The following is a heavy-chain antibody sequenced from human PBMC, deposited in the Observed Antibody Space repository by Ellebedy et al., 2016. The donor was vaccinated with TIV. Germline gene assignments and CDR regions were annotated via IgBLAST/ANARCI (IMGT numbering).Heavy chain of an antibody. Sequence: GGSLRLSCAASGFTFSSYAMSWVRQAPGKGLEWVSAISNSGSSTYYADSVKGRFTISRDNSKNTLYLQMNSLRAEDTAVYYCARGVVGARHFDYWGQGTLVTVSS. D-gene: IGHD1-26*01. J-gene: IGHJ4*02. CDR3: ARGVVGARHFDY. CDR1: GFTFSSYA. V-gene: IGHV3-23*01. CDR2: ISNSGSST.